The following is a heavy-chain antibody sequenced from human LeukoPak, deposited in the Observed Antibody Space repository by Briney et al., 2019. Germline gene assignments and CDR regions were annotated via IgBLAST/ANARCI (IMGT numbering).Heavy chain of an antibody. J-gene: IGHJ4*02. Sequence: GGSLRLSCVASGFTFSTYWMSWVRQAQRKGLEWVATIKQDGSEEFYVDSVKGRFTISRDNAKDSLYLQMNSLRAEDTAVYYCARLDYGDYARFDYGGQGTLVSVSS. D-gene: IGHD4-17*01. CDR1: GFTFSTYW. CDR3: ARLDYGDYARFDY. V-gene: IGHV3-7*01. CDR2: IKQDGSEE.